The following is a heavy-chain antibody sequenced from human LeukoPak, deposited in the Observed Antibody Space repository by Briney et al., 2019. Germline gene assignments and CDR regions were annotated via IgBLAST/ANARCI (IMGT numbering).Heavy chain of an antibody. CDR2: INEDGSQK. V-gene: IGHV3-7*01. J-gene: IGHJ4*02. CDR1: GFRFSYFW. Sequence: PGGSLRLSCEASGFRFSYFWMSWVRQAPGKGLEWVANINEDGSQKYYVDSVKGRFTISRDNTKKLVFLQMNSLRVEDTAVYYCARDDVGGYYFEWGQGNLVNVSS. CDR3: ARDDVGGYYFE. D-gene: IGHD3-3*01.